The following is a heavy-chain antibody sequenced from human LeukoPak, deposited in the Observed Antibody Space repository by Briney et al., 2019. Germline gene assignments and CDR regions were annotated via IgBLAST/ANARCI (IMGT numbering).Heavy chain of an antibody. V-gene: IGHV1-2*02. D-gene: IGHD6-19*01. J-gene: IGHJ4*02. CDR3: ARVGIAVAGTRGNFDY. CDR1: GYTFTGYY. CDR2: VNPNSGGT. Sequence: ASVKVSCKASGYTFTGYYMHWVRQAPGQGREWMGWVNPNSGGTNDAQKFQGRVTMTRDTSISTAYMELSRLRSDDPAVYYCARVGIAVAGTRGNFDYWGQGTLVTVSS.